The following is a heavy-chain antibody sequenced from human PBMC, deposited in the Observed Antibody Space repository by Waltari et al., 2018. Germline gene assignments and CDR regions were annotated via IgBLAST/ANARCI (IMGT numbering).Heavy chain of an antibody. D-gene: IGHD2-2*01. CDR3: AKDHVVVVPGGMTKVFDY. V-gene: IGHV3-30*02. Sequence: QVHLVESGGGVVQPGGSLRLSCAASGFIISSSGMHWVRQAPGKGLEWVAFITYDGSNKYYADSMKGRFTVSRDNSKNTLFLQMNTLRAEDTAVYYCAKDHVVVVPGGMTKVFDYWGQGTLVAVSS. CDR1: GFIISSSG. CDR2: ITYDGSNK. J-gene: IGHJ4*02.